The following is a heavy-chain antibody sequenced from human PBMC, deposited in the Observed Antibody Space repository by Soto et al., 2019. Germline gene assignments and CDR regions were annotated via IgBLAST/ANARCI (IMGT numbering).Heavy chain of an antibody. CDR3: ARADGYSYGYVHY. D-gene: IGHD5-18*01. Sequence: SETLSLTCAVSGYSISSGYYWGWIRQPPGKGLEWIGSIYHSGSTYYNPSLKSRVTISVDTSKNQFSLKLSSVTAADTAVYYCARADGYSYGYVHYWGQATLVTVSS. J-gene: IGHJ4*02. V-gene: IGHV4-38-2*01. CDR1: GYSISSGYY. CDR2: IYHSGST.